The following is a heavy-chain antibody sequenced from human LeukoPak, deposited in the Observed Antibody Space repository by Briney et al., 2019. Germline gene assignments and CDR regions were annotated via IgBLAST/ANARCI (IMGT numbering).Heavy chain of an antibody. J-gene: IGHJ4*02. Sequence: LRLSCAASGFIISSYEMSWVRQAPGKGLEWVGEINHSGSTNYNPSLKSRVTISVDTSKNQFSLKLSSVTAADTPVFYCARVPESVGVNYFDYWGQGTLVTVSS. CDR2: INHSGST. CDR1: GFIISSYE. D-gene: IGHD3-16*01. V-gene: IGHV4-34*01. CDR3: ARVPESVGVNYFDY.